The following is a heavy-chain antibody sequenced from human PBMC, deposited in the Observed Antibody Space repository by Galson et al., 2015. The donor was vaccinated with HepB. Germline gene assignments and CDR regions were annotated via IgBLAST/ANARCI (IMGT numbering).Heavy chain of an antibody. CDR3: ANSIAVAGTAFDN. J-gene: IGHJ4*02. CDR1: GFAFSSYV. V-gene: IGHV3-23*01. Sequence: LRLSCAASGFAFSSYVMTWVRQAPGKGLEWVSSISITGGSTYYADSVKGRSTISRDNFKNTLYLQMNSLRAEDTAVYYCANSIAVAGTAFDNWGQGTLVTVSS. CDR2: ISITGGST. D-gene: IGHD6-19*01.